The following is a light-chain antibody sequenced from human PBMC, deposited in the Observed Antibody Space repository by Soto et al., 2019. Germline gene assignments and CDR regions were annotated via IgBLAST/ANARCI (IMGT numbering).Light chain of an antibody. CDR2: DVT. J-gene: IGLJ1*01. CDR1: SSVVGAFNY. V-gene: IGLV2-14*03. CDR3: SSYTTRNTEV. Sequence: QSVLTQPASVSGSPGQSISISCIGTSSVVGAFNYVSWYQHHPGKAPQLIIYDVTSRPSGVSNRFSASKSGNTASLTISGLQADDEADYYCSSYTTRNTEVFGTGTKLTVL.